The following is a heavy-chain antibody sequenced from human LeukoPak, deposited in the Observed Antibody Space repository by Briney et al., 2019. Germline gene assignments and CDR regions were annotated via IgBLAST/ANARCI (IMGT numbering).Heavy chain of an antibody. V-gene: IGHV3-66*01. J-gene: IGHJ4*02. CDR3: AKDGRASVYCSGGSCPLDY. CDR1: GFTVSSNY. Sequence: GGSLRLSCAASGFTVSSNYMSWVRQAPGKGLEWVSVIYSGGSTYYADSVKGRFTISRDNSKNTLYLQMNSLRVEDTAVYYCAKDGRASVYCSGGSCPLDYWGQGVLVTVSS. CDR2: IYSGGST. D-gene: IGHD2-15*01.